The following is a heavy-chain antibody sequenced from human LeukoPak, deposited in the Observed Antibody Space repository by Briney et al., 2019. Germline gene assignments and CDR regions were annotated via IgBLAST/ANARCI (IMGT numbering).Heavy chain of an antibody. J-gene: IGHJ4*02. D-gene: IGHD3-10*01. CDR3: ARGPGGRGSGSYSDY. Sequence: SETLSLTCTVSGDSISSGGYYWSWIRQPAGKGLEWIGRTFTNGSTNYKPSLKSRVTISVDTSKKQFSLKLSSVTAADTAVYYCARGPGGRGSGSYSDYWGQGTLVTVSS. CDR2: TFTNGST. V-gene: IGHV4-61*02. CDR1: GDSISSGGYY.